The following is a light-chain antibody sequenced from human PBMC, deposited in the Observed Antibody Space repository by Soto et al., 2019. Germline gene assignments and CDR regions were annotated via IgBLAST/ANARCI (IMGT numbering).Light chain of an antibody. Sequence: QSALTQPASVSGSPGQSITISCTGTSSDVGSYDLVSWYQQHPGKAPKLMIYEGSKRPSGVSNRFSGSKSGNTASLTISGLQAEDEADYYCSSYAASSTSLGVFGGGTKVTVL. CDR2: EGS. CDR3: SSYAASSTSLGV. V-gene: IGLV2-23*01. CDR1: SSDVGSYDL. J-gene: IGLJ3*02.